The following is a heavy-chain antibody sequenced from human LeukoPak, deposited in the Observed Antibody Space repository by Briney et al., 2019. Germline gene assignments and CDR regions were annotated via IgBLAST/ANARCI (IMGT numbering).Heavy chain of an antibody. CDR3: ARVGHSSGYTWGFDY. CDR2: INPNSGGT. CDR1: GYTFTGYY. V-gene: IGHV1-2*02. D-gene: IGHD3-22*01. J-gene: IGHJ4*02. Sequence: ASVKVSCKASGYTFTGYYMHWVRQAPGQGLEWMGWINPNSGGTNYAQKFQGRVTMTRDTSISTAYMELSRLRSDDTAVYYCARVGHSSGYTWGFDYWGQGTLVTVSS.